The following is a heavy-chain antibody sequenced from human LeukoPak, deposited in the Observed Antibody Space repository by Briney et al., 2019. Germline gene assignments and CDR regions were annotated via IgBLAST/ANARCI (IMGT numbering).Heavy chain of an antibody. V-gene: IGHV3-15*01. CDR1: GFTFSNAW. D-gene: IGHD6-19*01. CDR2: IKSKTDGGTT. J-gene: IGHJ4*02. Sequence: PGGFLRLSCAASGFTFSNAWMSWVRQAPGKGLEWVGRIKSKTDGGTTDYAAPVKGRFTISRDDSKNTLYLQMNSLKTEDTAVYYCARGKYSSGWFDYWGQGTLVTVSS. CDR3: ARGKYSSGWFDY.